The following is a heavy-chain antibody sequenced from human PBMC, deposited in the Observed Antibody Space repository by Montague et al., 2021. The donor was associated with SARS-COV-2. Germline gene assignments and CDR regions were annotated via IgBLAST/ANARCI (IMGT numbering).Heavy chain of an antibody. J-gene: IGHJ4*02. D-gene: IGHD3-10*01. CDR1: GGSISSSTYY. Sequence: SETLSLTCTVSGGSISSSTYYWGWIRQPPGKGLEWIGTIYYSGTTYYNPSLKSRVTISINTSRNKFSLNLKSVTAADTAVYYCARAEYYGSLENWGQGTLVPVSS. V-gene: IGHV4-39*01. CDR2: IYYSGTT. CDR3: ARAEYYGSLEN.